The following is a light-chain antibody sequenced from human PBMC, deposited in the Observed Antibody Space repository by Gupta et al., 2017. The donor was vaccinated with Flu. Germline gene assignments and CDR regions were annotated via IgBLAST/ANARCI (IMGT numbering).Light chain of an antibody. CDR2: GKN. CDR1: SIRTYY. V-gene: IGLV3-19*01. CDR3: NARDSSGKHQV. Sequence: SSELTQDPAVSVALGQTIRFTGERDSIRTYYASWYHQKPGRAPVLVINGKNNRPSGIPDRFSGSDSGNTASLTITGAQAEDEADYYRNARDSSGKHQVFGTGTKVTVL. J-gene: IGLJ1*01.